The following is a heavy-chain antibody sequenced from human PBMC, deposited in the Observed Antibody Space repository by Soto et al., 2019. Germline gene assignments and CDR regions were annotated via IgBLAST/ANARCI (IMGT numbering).Heavy chain of an antibody. D-gene: IGHD3-10*01. CDR1: GFSLSNSGVG. V-gene: IGHV2-5*02. CDR2: IYWDNDR. CDR3: ARRVSYSPSWDVGWFHS. Sequence: QITLKESGPALVEPTQTLTLTCSFSGFSLSNSGVGVGWFRQAPGKALECLAIIYWDNDRRYNPSLKDRLNIAKDPTNNQVVVTLTYMEPVDTGTYYGARRVSYSPSWDVGWFHSWGQGTPVTVS. J-gene: IGHJ5*01.